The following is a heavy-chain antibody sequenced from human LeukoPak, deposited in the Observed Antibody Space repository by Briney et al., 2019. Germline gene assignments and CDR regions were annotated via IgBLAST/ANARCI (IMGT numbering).Heavy chain of an antibody. CDR2: IYTSGST. CDR3: ARDSYDAFDI. V-gene: IGHV4-61*02. Sequence: SETLSLTCTVSGGSLSSGSYYWSWIRQPAGKGLEWIGRIYTSGSTNYNPSLKSRVTISVDTSKNQFSLKLSSVTAADTAVYYCARDSYDAFDIWGQGTMVTVSS. J-gene: IGHJ3*02. CDR1: GGSLSSGSYY.